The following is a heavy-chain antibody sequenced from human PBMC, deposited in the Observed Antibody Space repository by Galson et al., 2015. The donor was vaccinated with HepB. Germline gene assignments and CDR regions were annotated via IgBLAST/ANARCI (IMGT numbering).Heavy chain of an antibody. CDR1: GFTFSSYH. CDR2: ISGSADYF. Sequence: SLRLSCAASGFTFSSYHMFWVRQAPGRGLEWVSSISGSADYFYYADSVRGRFIISRDNAASSLSLQMNSLRVEDTAVYYCVRHPPLGTPFDYWGQGALVTVSS. CDR3: VRHPPLGTPFDY. V-gene: IGHV3-21*01. D-gene: IGHD7-27*01. J-gene: IGHJ4*02.